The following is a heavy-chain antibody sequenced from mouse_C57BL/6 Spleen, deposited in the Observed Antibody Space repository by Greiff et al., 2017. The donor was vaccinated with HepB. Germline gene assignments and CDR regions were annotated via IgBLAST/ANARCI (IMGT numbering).Heavy chain of an antibody. J-gene: IGHJ2*01. V-gene: IGHV1-69*01. CDR3: ARGGGNYVGY. Sequence: QVQLQQSGAELVMPGASVKLSCKASGYTFTSYWMHWVKQRPGQGLEWIGEIDPSDSYTNYNQKFKGKSTLTVDKSSSTAYMQLSSLTSEDSAVYYCARGGGNYVGYWGQGTTLTVSS. CDR1: GYTFTSYW. CDR2: IDPSDSYT. D-gene: IGHD2-14*01.